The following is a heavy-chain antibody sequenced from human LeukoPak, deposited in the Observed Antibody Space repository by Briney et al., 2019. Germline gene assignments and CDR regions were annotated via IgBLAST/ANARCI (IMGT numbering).Heavy chain of an antibody. CDR1: GYTFTSYY. V-gene: IGHV1-46*01. CDR2: INPSGGST. Sequence: ASVKVSCKASGYTFTSYYMHWVRQAPGQGLEWMGIINPSGGSTSYAQKFQGRVTMTRDMSTSTVYMELRSLRSDDTAVYYCARDPGILLWFGELPGAFDIWGQGTMVTVSS. J-gene: IGHJ3*02. CDR3: ARDPGILLWFGELPGAFDI. D-gene: IGHD3-10*01.